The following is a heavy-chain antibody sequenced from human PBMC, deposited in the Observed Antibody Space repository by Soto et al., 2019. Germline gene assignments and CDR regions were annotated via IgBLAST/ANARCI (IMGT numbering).Heavy chain of an antibody. J-gene: IGHJ6*02. CDR2: IDPSDSYT. CDR3: ARLTRSSGYYYPHYYYGMDG. D-gene: IGHD3-22*01. V-gene: IGHV5-10-1*01. Sequence: PGESLKISCKGSGYSFTSYWISWVRQMPGKGLEWMGRIDPSDSYTNYSPSFQGHVTISADKSISTAYLQWSSLKASDTAMYYCARLTRSSGYYYPHYYYGMDGWGQGTTVTVSS. CDR1: GYSFTSYW.